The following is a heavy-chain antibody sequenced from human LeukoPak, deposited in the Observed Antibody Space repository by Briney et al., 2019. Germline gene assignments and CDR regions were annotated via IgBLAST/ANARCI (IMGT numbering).Heavy chain of an antibody. Sequence: SGTLSLTCTVSGGSISGGAYYWSWIRHHPGKGLEWIGYIYYSGSTYYNPSLKSRVTISLDTSKNQFSLKLSSVTAADTAVYYCAREIYGSGSYYSAIDYWGQGTLVTVSS. CDR3: AREIYGSGSYYSAIDY. J-gene: IGHJ4*02. CDR1: GGSISGGAYY. CDR2: IYYSGST. D-gene: IGHD3-10*01. V-gene: IGHV4-31*03.